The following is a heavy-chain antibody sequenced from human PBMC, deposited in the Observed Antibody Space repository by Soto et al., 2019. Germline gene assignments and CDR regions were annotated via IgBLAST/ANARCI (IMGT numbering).Heavy chain of an antibody. J-gene: IGHJ4*02. CDR3: ARGYVDTALVGGVFDS. CDR1: GFSLTTNEMC. CDR2: IDWDDDK. Sequence: GSGPTLVNPTQTLTLTCTFSGFSLTTNEMCVSWIRQPPGKALEWLARIDWDDDKHYSTSLKTRLTISKDTSKNQVVLRMTNMDPVDTATYYRARGYVDTALVGGVFDSWGPGTLVTVSS. D-gene: IGHD5-18*01. V-gene: IGHV2-70*11.